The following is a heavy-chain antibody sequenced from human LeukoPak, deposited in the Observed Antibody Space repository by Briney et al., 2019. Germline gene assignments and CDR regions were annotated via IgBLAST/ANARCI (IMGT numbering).Heavy chain of an antibody. CDR2: INPSGGST. D-gene: IGHD1-14*01. CDR3: ATACNPDYYFDY. Sequence: ASVKVSCKASGYTFTSYYMHWVRQAPGQGLEWMGIINPSGGSTSYAQKFQGRVTMTRDTSTSTVYMELSSLRSEDTAVYYCATACNPDYYFDYWGQGTLVTVSS. CDR1: GYTFTSYY. J-gene: IGHJ4*02. V-gene: IGHV1-46*01.